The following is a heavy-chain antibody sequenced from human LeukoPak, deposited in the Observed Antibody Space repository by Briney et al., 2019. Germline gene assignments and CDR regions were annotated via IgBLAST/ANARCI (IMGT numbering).Heavy chain of an antibody. CDR3: GSVRGILSYFDL. J-gene: IGHJ2*01. CDR2: INLNTGGT. Sequence: ASVKVSCKASGYTCSDYYIHWVRQAPGQGPEWMGWINLNTGGTNYAQKFDGRFSMTRDTSINTAFMELSGLTFDDTAVYYCGSVRGILSYFDLWGRGTLVTVSS. CDR1: GYTCSDYY. D-gene: IGHD3-16*01. V-gene: IGHV1-2*02.